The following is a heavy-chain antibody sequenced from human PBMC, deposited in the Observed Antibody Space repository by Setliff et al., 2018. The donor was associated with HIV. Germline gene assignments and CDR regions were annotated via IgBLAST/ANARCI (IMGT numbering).Heavy chain of an antibody. D-gene: IGHD3-10*01. CDR3: ARRVDNSGTFPDKNWFDP. V-gene: IGHV4-4*09. CDR2: IFACETT. CDR1: GGSLSNYC. J-gene: IGHJ5*02. Sequence: PSETLSLTCSVSGGSLSNYCWNWIRQSPGKGLEWIGYIFACETTNYNPYYNPSLQSRVTLSIDTSKNQFSLKLRSVTAADTAIYYCARRVDNSGTFPDKNWFDPWGQGRLVTVSS.